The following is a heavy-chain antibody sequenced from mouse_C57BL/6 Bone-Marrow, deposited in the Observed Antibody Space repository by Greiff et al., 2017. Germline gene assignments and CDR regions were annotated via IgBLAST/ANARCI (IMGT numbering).Heavy chain of an antibody. J-gene: IGHJ2*01. D-gene: IGHD1-1*01. CDR3: ARQIVATSYYFDY. V-gene: IGHV5-6*01. CDR2: ISSGGSYP. Sequence: EVQLQESGGDLVKPGGSLKLSCAASGFTFSSYGMSWVRQTPDKRLEWVATISSGGSYPYYPDSVKGRFTISRDNAKNTLYLQMSSLKSEDTAMYYCARQIVATSYYFDYWGQGTTRTVSS. CDR1: GFTFSSYG.